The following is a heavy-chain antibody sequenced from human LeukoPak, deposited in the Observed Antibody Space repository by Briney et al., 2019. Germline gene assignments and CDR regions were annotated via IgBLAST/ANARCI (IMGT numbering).Heavy chain of an antibody. D-gene: IGHD3-22*01. CDR3: ARAPEYYYDSIGYYPYFGY. J-gene: IGHJ4*02. CDR1: GYRFHYQR. CDR2: IDSRDSYT. V-gene: IGHV5-10-1*01. Sequence: GESLRTSFWGPGYRFHYQRISWVRQRPGKGLEWSVRIDSRDSYTIYSPFFQGHVTISADNSISTAYLQWSSLKASDIAMYHCARAPEYYYDSIGYYPYFGYWGRGTLVTVSS.